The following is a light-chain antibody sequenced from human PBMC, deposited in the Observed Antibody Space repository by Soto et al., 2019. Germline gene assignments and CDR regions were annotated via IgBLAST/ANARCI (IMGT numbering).Light chain of an antibody. V-gene: IGKV3-11*01. Sequence: ENVLTQSPATLSVSPVERATLSCRASQSVSSYLAWYQQKPGQAPRLLIYDASNRATGIPARFSGSGSGTDFTLTISSLEPEDFAVYYCQQRSNWPPSFGQGTRLEF. CDR1: QSVSSY. CDR2: DAS. CDR3: QQRSNWPPS. J-gene: IGKJ5*01.